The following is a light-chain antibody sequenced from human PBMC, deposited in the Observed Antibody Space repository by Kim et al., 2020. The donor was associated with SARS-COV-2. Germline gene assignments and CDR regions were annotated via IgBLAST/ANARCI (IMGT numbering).Light chain of an antibody. CDR3: QQYYSYPWT. CDR1: QGISSY. J-gene: IGKJ1*01. Sequence: IRMTQSPSSFSASTGDRVTITCRASQGISSYLAWYQQKPGKAPKLLIYAASTLQSGVPSRFSGSRSGTDFTLTISCLQSEDFATYYCQQYYSYPWTFGQGTKVDIK. CDR2: AAS. V-gene: IGKV1-8*01.